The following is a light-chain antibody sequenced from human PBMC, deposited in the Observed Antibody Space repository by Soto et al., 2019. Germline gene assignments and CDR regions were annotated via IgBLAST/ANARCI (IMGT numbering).Light chain of an antibody. CDR3: QTWGCVVRV. J-gene: IGLJ2*01. CDR2: LNGDGSH. Sequence: QLVLTQPPSASASLGASVKLTCTLSSGHSSYAIAWHQQQPEKGPRYLMKLNGDGSHTKGDGIPDRFSGSSSGAERYLTISSLQSEDEADYYCQTWGCVVRVFGGGTKLTVL. CDR1: SGHSSYA. V-gene: IGLV4-69*01.